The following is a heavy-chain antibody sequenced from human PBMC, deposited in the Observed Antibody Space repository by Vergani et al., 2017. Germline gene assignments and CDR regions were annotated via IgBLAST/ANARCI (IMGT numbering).Heavy chain of an antibody. CDR3: ATPQTVTTGVMKV. V-gene: IGHV1-69-2*01. CDR2: VDPEDGET. Sequence: EVQLVQSGAEVKKPGATMKISCKVSGYTFTDHYMHWVKQAPGKGLEWMGLVDPEDGETIYAEKFKGRVTIAADTSTDTAHLELSSLRSEDTAVYYCATPQTVTTGVMKVWGEGTTVIDSS. D-gene: IGHD4-17*01. J-gene: IGHJ6*02. CDR1: GYTFTDHY.